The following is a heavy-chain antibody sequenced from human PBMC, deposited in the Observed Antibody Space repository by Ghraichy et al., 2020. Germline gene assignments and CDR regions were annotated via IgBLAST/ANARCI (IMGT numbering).Heavy chain of an antibody. CDR3: ARDMETTFDY. J-gene: IGHJ4*02. D-gene: IGHD4-11*01. CDR2: IYYAGTV. V-gene: IGHV4-59*01. CDR1: NGSIDNYY. Sequence: GALRLSCTVSNGSIDNYYWTWIRQPPGKGLEWLGHIYYAGTVNYHPSLRSRVTISVDTSKNQFSLKLTSVTTADTAVYYCARDMETTFDYWGQGILVTVSS.